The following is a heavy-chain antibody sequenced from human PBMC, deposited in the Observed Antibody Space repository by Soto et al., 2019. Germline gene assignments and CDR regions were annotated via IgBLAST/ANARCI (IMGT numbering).Heavy chain of an antibody. V-gene: IGHV1-2*04. J-gene: IGHJ4*02. D-gene: IGHD6-6*01. CDR2: INPNSGGT. Sequence: ASVKVSCKASGYTFTGYYMHWVRQAPGQGLEWMGWINPNSGGTNYAQKFQGWVTMTRDTSISTAHMELSRVRSDDTGGYYCAREKKSSPSGAPPDYWGQGTLVTVSS. CDR3: AREKKSSPSGAPPDY. CDR1: GYTFTGYY.